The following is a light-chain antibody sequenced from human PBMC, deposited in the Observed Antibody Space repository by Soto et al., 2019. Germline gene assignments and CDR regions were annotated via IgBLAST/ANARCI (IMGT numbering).Light chain of an antibody. CDR2: DVS. CDR1: SSDVGGYNY. Sequence: SALTQRASVSGSPGQSITISCTGTSSDVGGYNYVSWYQQHPGKAPKLMIYDVSNRPSGVSNRFSGSKSGNTASLTISGLQAADEADYYCSSYTSSSTYYVFGTGTKLTVL. V-gene: IGLV2-14*01. CDR3: SSYTSSSTYYV. J-gene: IGLJ1*01.